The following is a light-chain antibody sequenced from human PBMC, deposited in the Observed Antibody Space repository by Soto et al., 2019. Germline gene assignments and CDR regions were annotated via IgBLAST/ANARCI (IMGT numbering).Light chain of an antibody. V-gene: IGKV3-11*01. CDR1: QSFRGL. J-gene: IGKJ5*01. Sequence: DIVMTQSPDSLAVSMGERATLYCRASQSFRGLLDWYQQKPGQAPRLITYDAYNRATGIPPKFSGRGSGTDFTLTISSLEPEDSAVYYCQQRHMWPITFGEVTRLEIK. CDR3: QQRHMWPIT. CDR2: DAY.